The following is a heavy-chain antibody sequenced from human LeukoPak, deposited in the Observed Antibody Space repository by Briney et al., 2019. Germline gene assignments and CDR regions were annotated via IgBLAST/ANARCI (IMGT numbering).Heavy chain of an antibody. CDR3: ARDLGFTTRTTKGTLPSGYYYMDV. D-gene: IGHD1-1*01. V-gene: IGHV1-69*13. CDR1: GGTFSSYA. CDR2: IIPIFGTA. J-gene: IGHJ6*03. Sequence: SVKVSCKASGGTFSSYAISWVRQAPGQGLEWMGGIIPIFGTANYAQKFQGRVTITADESTSTAYMELSSLRSEDTAVYYCARDLGFTTRTTKGTLPSGYYYMDVWGKGTTVTVSS.